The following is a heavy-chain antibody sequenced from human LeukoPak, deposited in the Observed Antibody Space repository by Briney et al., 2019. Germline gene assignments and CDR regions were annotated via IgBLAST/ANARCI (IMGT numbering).Heavy chain of an antibody. CDR3: ARAPVGATHWYFDL. J-gene: IGHJ2*01. D-gene: IGHD1-26*01. CDR2: IYTSGST. V-gene: IGHV4-61*02. Sequence: SETLSLTCTVSGGSISSGSYYWSWIRQPAGKGLEWIGRIYTSGSTNYNPSLKSRVTISVDTSKNQFSLKLSSVTAADTAVYYCARAPVGATHWYFDLWGRGTLVTVSS. CDR1: GGSISSGSYY.